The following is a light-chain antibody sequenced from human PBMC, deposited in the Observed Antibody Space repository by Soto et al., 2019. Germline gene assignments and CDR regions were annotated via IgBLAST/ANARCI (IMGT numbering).Light chain of an antibody. J-gene: IGKJ5*01. CDR3: QQSLTMPIT. CDR2: SAS. Sequence: DIQMTQSPASLSVFVGDGVTITCRASQGIKNYLNWYLQRPGQAPKLLIRSASTLQRGVPSRFSGSGSRTEFTLTIADLQPDDFGTYYCQQSLTMPITFGHGTRLDIK. V-gene: IGKV1-39*01. CDR1: QGIKNY.